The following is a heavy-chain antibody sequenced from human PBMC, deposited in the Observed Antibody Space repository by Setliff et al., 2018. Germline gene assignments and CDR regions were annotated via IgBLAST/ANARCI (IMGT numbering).Heavy chain of an antibody. CDR2: IHYRGTT. CDR3: ARTGTYRYFDF. J-gene: IGHJ4*02. CDR1: GASISSGTYY. D-gene: IGHD1-1*01. Sequence: SETLSLTCTVSGASISSGTYYWAWIRQPPGKGLEWIGRIHYRGTTYSNASLASRLTISVDTAKNQFSLKLTSVTAADTAVYYCARTGTYRYFDFWGQGAPVTVSS. V-gene: IGHV4-39*01.